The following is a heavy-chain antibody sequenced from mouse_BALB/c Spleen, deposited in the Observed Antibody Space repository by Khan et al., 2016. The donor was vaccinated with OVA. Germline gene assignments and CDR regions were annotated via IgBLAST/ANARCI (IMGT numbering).Heavy chain of an antibody. D-gene: IGHD1-1*02. V-gene: IGHV1-53*01. CDR1: GYTFTNYY. J-gene: IGHJ3*01. CDR2: INPSDGGT. CDR3: SRSGWAALAY. Sequence: QVQLKESGTELVKPGASVKLSCKTSGYTFTNYYMYWVKQRPGQGLEWIGGINPSDGGTIFNEKFKNKATLTVDRSSNTAYMQLSSLTSEDSAVYYCSRSGWAALAYGGQGTLVTVSA.